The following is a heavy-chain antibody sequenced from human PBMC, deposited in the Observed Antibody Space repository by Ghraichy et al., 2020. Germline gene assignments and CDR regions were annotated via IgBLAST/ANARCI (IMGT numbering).Heavy chain of an antibody. J-gene: IGHJ4*01. CDR1: GFTFSSYG. Sequence: GGSLRLSCAASGFTFSSYGLNWVRQAPGKGLEWVSSISGSSSYIYYADSVKGRFTISRDNTKNSLYLQLNSLRVEDTAVYYCATAGGSSPSRTYYFDCWGHGTLVTVSS. V-gene: IGHV3-21*01. CDR3: ATAGGSSPSRTYYFDC. CDR2: ISGSSSYI. D-gene: IGHD2-2*01.